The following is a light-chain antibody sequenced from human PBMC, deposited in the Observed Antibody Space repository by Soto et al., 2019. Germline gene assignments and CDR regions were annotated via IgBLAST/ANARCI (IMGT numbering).Light chain of an antibody. V-gene: IGKV3-20*01. J-gene: IGKJ1*01. CDR2: GAS. Sequence: IVLTQSPGTLSLSPGERVTLSCRASQSVSNSYLAWYQQKPGQAPRLLIYGASSRATGIPDRFSGSGSGTEFTLTISRLEPEDFAVYYCQQYGNSPPWTFGQGTKVEIK. CDR1: QSVSNSY. CDR3: QQYGNSPPWT.